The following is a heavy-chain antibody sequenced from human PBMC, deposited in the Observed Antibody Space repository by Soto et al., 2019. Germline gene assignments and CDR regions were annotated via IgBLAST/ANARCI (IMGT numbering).Heavy chain of an antibody. CDR2: INHSGST. J-gene: IGHJ4*02. Sequence: SETLSLTCAVYGGSFSGYYWSWIRQPPGKGLEWIGEINHSGSTNYNPSLKSRVTISVDTSKNQFSLKLSSVTAADTAVYYCARDRNGYDYWGQGTLVTVSS. CDR1: GGSFSGYY. V-gene: IGHV4-34*01. CDR3: ARDRNGYDY. D-gene: IGHD5-12*01.